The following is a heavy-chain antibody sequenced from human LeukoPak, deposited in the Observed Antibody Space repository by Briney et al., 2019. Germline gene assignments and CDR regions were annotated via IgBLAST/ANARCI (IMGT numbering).Heavy chain of an antibody. CDR2: IYYSGGT. J-gene: IGHJ4*02. CDR1: GGSISPYY. Sequence: PSETLSLTCTVSGGSISPYYWSWIRQPPGKGLEWIGYIYYSGGTNYNPSLKSRVTISVDTSKKQFSLKLNSVTAADTAVYYCARGKGYFDYWGQGTLVTVSS. CDR3: ARGKGYFDY. V-gene: IGHV4-59*01.